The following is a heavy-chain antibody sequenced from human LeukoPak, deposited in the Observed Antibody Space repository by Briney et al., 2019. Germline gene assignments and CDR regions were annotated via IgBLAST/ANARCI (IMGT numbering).Heavy chain of an antibody. D-gene: IGHD3-10*01. J-gene: IGHJ4*02. V-gene: IGHV4-4*07. CDR1: GGSISIYY. Sequence: SETLSLTCTVSGGSISIYYWSWIRQPAGKGLEWIARIRTTGSTNYNPSLKSRVTMSVDMSKNQFSFKLISVTAADTAVYYCERDAYYYGSESYFFDFWGQGTLVTVSS. CDR3: ERDAYYYGSESYFFDF. CDR2: IRTTGST.